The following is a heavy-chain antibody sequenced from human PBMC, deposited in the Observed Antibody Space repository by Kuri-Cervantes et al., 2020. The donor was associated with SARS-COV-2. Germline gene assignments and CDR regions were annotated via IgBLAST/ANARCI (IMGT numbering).Heavy chain of an antibody. D-gene: IGHD6-13*01. Sequence: SVKVSCKASGGTFSSYTISWVRQAPGQGLEWMGGIIPIFGTANYAQKFQGRVTITADKSTSTAYMELSSLRSEDTAVYYCAKGTQQLDLYYMDVWGKGTTVTVSS. J-gene: IGHJ6*03. CDR3: AKGTQQLDLYYMDV. CDR1: GGTFSSYT. CDR2: IIPIFGTA. V-gene: IGHV1-69*06.